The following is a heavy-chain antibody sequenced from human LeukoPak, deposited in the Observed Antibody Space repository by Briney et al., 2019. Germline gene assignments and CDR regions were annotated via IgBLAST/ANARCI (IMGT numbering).Heavy chain of an antibody. CDR1: GYTFTSYD. Sequence: ASVKVSCKASGYTFTSYDINWVRQATGQGLEWMGWINPNSGGTNYAQKFQGRVTMTRDTSISTAYMELSRLRSDDTAVYYCARSPPLKGHGMDVWGQGTTVTVSS. J-gene: IGHJ6*02. V-gene: IGHV1-2*02. CDR3: ARSPPLKGHGMDV. CDR2: INPNSGGT.